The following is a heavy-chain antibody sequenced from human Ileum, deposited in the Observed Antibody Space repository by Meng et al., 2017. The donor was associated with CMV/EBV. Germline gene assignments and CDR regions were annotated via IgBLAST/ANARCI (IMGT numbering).Heavy chain of an antibody. CDR1: GYTFTSYW. V-gene: IGHV5-51*01. CDR2: IHPADSNT. J-gene: IGHJ6*02. CDR3: ARLAAIAFRPLGMDV. Sequence: KVSCYGSGYTFTSYWIGWVRQMPGKGLEWMGIIHPADSNTKYSPSFQGQVTFSADKSINTVYLQWSSLKAPDTAIYYCARLAAIAFRPLGMDVWGQGTTVTVSS. D-gene: IGHD6-13*01.